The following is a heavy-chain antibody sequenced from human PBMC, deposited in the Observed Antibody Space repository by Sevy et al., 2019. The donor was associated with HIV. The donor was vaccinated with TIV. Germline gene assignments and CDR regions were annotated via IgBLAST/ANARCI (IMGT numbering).Heavy chain of an antibody. J-gene: IGHJ5*02. D-gene: IGHD3-22*01. V-gene: IGHV3-20*04. Sequence: GGSLRLSCAASGFTFDDYGMSWVRQAPGKGLEWVSGINWNGGRTGYAYSVKGRFTTSRDNAKNSLYLQMNSLRAEDTALYYCARGNYYDSSASNWFDPWGQGTLVTVSS. CDR2: INWNGGRT. CDR3: ARGNYYDSSASNWFDP. CDR1: GFTFDDYG.